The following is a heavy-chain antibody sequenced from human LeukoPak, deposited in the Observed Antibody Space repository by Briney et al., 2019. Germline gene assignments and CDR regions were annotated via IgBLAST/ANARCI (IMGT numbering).Heavy chain of an antibody. CDR1: GGSISSSSYY. V-gene: IGHV4-39*07. CDR3: ARDHYDFWSGYYPFDY. CDR2: IYYSGST. Sequence: SETLSLTCTVSGGSISSSSYYWGWIRQPPGKGLEWIGSIYYSGSTYYNPSLKSRVTISVDTSKNQFSLKLSSVTAADTAVYYCARDHYDFWSGYYPFDYWGQGTLVTVSS. J-gene: IGHJ4*02. D-gene: IGHD3-3*01.